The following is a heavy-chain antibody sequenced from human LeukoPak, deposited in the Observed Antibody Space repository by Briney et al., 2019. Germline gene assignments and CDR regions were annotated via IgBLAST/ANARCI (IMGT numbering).Heavy chain of an antibody. CDR2: IYHSGST. D-gene: IGHD2-15*01. Sequence: SETLSLTCAVSGGSFSSSHWWNWVRQSPGKGLEWIGEIYHSGSTNYNPSLKSRVTISVDKSKNQFSLRLSSVTAADTAVYYCARASQDCSGGSCYSDFDYWGQGTLVTVSS. CDR3: ARASQDCSGGSCYSDFDY. V-gene: IGHV4-4*02. J-gene: IGHJ4*02. CDR1: GGSFSSSHW.